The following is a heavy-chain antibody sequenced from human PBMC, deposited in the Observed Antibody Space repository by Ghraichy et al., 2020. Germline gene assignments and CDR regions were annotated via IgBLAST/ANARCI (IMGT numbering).Heavy chain of an antibody. CDR1: GFTFSSYW. D-gene: IGHD3-10*01. CDR2: INSDGSST. CDR3: ARDLAPRVLRTMDV. J-gene: IGHJ6*02. V-gene: IGHV3-74*01. Sequence: GGSLRLSCAASGFTFSSYWMHWVRQAPGKGLVWVSHINSDGSSTSYADSVKGRFTISRDNAKNTLYLQMNSLRAEDTAVYYCARDLAPRVLRTMDVWGQGTTVTISS.